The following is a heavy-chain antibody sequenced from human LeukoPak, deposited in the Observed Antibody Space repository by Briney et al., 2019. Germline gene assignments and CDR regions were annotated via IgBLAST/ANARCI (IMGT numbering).Heavy chain of an antibody. CDR2: ISAYNRDT. V-gene: IGHV1-18*04. Sequence: ASVMVSCKASGYTYTNHGITRVRQAPGQGLEWMGWISAYNRDTRYAQNFLGRVTLITESSTNTAYMELRSLRADDTAVYYCARDPSNTSGWSPYFVSWGQGTLVTVSA. D-gene: IGHD6-13*01. J-gene: IGHJ4*02. CDR3: ARDPSNTSGWSPYFVS. CDR1: GYTYTNHG.